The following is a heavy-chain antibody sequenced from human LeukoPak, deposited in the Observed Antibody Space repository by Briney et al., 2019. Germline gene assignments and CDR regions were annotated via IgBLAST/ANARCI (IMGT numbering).Heavy chain of an antibody. Sequence: PGGSLRLSCAASGFTFSSYAMSWVRQAPGKGLEWVSAISGSGGSTYFADSVKGRFTISRDNSKNTVSLQMNSLRAEDTAVYYCAKASGSYPCWGQGTLVSVSS. CDR1: GFTFSSYA. CDR3: AKASGSYPC. CDR2: ISGSGGST. V-gene: IGHV3-23*01. J-gene: IGHJ4*02. D-gene: IGHD1-26*01.